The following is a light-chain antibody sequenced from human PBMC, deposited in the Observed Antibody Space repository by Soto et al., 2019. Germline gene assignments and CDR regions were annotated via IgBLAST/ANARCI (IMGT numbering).Light chain of an antibody. CDR2: GNS. CDR3: QSYDSTLSGYV. Sequence: QSVLTQPASVSGAPGQRVTISCTGSSSNIGAGYDVHWYQQLPGTAPKLLIYGNSNRPSGVPYRFSGSKSGTTASLAITGLQADDEADYYCQSYDSTLSGYVFGTGTKVTVL. CDR1: SSNIGAGYD. J-gene: IGLJ1*01. V-gene: IGLV1-40*01.